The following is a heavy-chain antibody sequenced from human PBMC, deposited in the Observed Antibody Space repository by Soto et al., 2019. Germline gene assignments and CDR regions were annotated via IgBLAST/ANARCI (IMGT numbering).Heavy chain of an antibody. J-gene: IGHJ6*02. D-gene: IGHD3-22*01. CDR2: INPNSSGT. Sequence: QVQLVPSGAEVKKPGASEKVSCKASGYSLSSNYIHWVRQDPGQGLEWLGWINPNSSGTVYAQKFQGRVTMTRDTSLTTVYMQLNRLTCDDTAVYYCARDLIVDGPDNYAMDVWGQGTTVTVSS. CDR3: ARDLIVDGPDNYAMDV. V-gene: IGHV1-2*02. CDR1: GYSLSSNY.